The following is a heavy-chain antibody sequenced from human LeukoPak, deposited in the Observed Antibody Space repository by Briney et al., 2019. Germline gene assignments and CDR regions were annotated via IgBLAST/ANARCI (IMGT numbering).Heavy chain of an antibody. CDR1: GYTFTSYG. Sequence: ASVKVSCKASGYTFTSYGISWVRQAPVQGLEWMGWISAYNGNTNYAQKLQGRVTMTTDTSTSTAYMELRSLRSDDTAVYYCARVYGSGSNANWFDPWGQGTLVTVSS. J-gene: IGHJ5*02. CDR3: ARVYGSGSNANWFDP. V-gene: IGHV1-18*01. CDR2: ISAYNGNT. D-gene: IGHD3-10*01.